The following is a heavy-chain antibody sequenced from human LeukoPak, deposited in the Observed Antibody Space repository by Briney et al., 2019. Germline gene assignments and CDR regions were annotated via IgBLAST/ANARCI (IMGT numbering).Heavy chain of an antibody. J-gene: IGHJ4*02. CDR1: GFTVSAYA. V-gene: IGHV3-23*01. CDR3: AKKSPDSSGNPAYD. D-gene: IGHD4-23*01. Sequence: PGGSLRLSCAASGFTVSAYAMAWVCQAPGKGLEWVSVISRSGTETYHADSVRGRFTISRDNAKNTLYLQMNSLRAEDTAVYYCAKKSPDSSGNPAYDWGQGTLVTVSS. CDR2: ISRSGTET.